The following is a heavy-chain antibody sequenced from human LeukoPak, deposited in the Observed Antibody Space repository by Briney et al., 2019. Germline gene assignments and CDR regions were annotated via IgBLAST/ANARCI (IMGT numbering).Heavy chain of an antibody. D-gene: IGHD3-10*01. CDR2: IYSGGST. V-gene: IGHV3-53*01. CDR1: GFTVSSNY. Sequence: GGSLRLSCAASGFTVSSNYMSWVRQAPGKGLEWVSVIYSGGSTYYADSVKGRFTISRDNSKNTLYLQMNSLRAEDTAVNYCARVRGSPYYYYYMDVWGKGTTVTVSS. CDR3: ARVRGSPYYYYYMDV. J-gene: IGHJ6*03.